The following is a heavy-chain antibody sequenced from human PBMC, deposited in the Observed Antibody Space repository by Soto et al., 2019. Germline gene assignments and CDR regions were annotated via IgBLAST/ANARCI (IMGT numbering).Heavy chain of an antibody. Sequence: GGSLRLSCAASGFTFSSYAMSWVRQAPGKGLEWVSAISGSGGSTYYADSVKGRFTISSDNSKNTLYLQMNSLRAEDTAVYYCAKSQHAEHYCSSTSCPFDYWGQGTLVTVSS. V-gene: IGHV3-23*01. CDR2: ISGSGGST. CDR1: GFTFSSYA. CDR3: AKSQHAEHYCSSTSCPFDY. J-gene: IGHJ4*02. D-gene: IGHD2-2*01.